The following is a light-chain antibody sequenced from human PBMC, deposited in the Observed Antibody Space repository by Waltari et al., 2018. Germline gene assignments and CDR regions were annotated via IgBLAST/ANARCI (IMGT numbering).Light chain of an antibody. Sequence: QSALTQPASVSGSPGQSITIFCTGTTNDVGGYNFVSWYHHHPGKAPKLIIYEVTKRPSGVSTRFSGSKSGNTASLTISGLQAEDEADYYCHSYTGSRTYVFGTGTKVTVL. V-gene: IGLV2-14*01. CDR3: HSYTGSRTYV. CDR2: EVT. J-gene: IGLJ1*01. CDR1: TNDVGGYNF.